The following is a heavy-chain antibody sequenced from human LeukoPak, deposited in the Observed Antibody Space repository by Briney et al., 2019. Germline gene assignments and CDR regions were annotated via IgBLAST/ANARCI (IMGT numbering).Heavy chain of an antibody. J-gene: IGHJ4*02. CDR2: INPDSGGT. CDR1: GYTFIGYY. V-gene: IGHV1-2*02. CDR3: ARVRGGYNLRALDY. Sequence: ASVKVSCKASGYTFIGYYIHWVRQAPGQGLEWMGWINPDSGGTNSAQKFQGRVTLTRDTSISTAYMELSNLISDDTAVYYCARVRGGYNLRALDYWGQGTLVTVSS. D-gene: IGHD5-24*01.